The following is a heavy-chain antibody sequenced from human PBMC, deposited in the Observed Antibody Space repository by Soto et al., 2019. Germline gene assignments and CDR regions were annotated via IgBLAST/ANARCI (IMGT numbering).Heavy chain of an antibody. V-gene: IGHV1-69*13. CDR2: IIPIFGTA. CDR3: ARDWSQYCSGGSCFGRYYYGMDV. D-gene: IGHD2-15*01. CDR1: GGTFSSYA. J-gene: IGHJ6*02. Sequence: SVKVSCKASGGTFSSYAISWVRQAPGQGLEWMGGIIPIFGTANYAQKFQGRVTITADESTSTAYMELSSLRSEDTAVYYCARDWSQYCSGGSCFGRYYYGMDVWGQGTAVTSP.